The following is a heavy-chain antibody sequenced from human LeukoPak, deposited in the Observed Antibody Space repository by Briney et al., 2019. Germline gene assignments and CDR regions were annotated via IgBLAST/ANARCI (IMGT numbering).Heavy chain of an antibody. V-gene: IGHV3-9*01. Sequence: GRSLRLSCAASGFTFDDYAMHWVRQAPGKGLEWVPGISWNSGSIGYADSVKGRFTISRDNAKNSLYLQMNSLRAEDTALYYCAKDPHYYYDSSGSAFDIWGQGTMVTVSS. D-gene: IGHD3-22*01. CDR2: ISWNSGSI. CDR3: AKDPHYYYDSSGSAFDI. J-gene: IGHJ3*02. CDR1: GFTFDDYA.